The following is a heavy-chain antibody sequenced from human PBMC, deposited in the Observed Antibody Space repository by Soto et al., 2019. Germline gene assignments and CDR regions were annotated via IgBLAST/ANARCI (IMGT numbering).Heavy chain of an antibody. CDR2: IKPDGSRT. CDR1: GFTFSSYW. J-gene: IGHJ4*02. Sequence: GGSLRLSCAASGFTFSSYWMHWVRQAPGEGLVWVSYIKPDGSRTKDADSVKGRFTISRDNARNTLYLRMNSLRAEDTAVYYCARDNDWSYDSWGRGTLVTVSS. D-gene: IGHD3-9*01. CDR3: ARDNDWSYDS. V-gene: IGHV3-74*03.